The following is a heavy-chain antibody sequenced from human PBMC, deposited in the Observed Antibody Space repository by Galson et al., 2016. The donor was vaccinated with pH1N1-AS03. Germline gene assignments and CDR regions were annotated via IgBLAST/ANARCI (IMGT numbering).Heavy chain of an antibody. J-gene: IGHJ4*02. Sequence: SLRLSCAASGFTFSRSTMHWVRQASGKGLEWVGHIRTKTNSYATAYGASMKGRFTISRDDSKNITYLQMNSLQIADTAVYFCSRGDWFHWGQGTLVTVSS. CDR1: GFTFSRST. D-gene: IGHD3-9*01. CDR2: IRTKTNSYAT. CDR3: SRGDWFH. V-gene: IGHV3-73*01.